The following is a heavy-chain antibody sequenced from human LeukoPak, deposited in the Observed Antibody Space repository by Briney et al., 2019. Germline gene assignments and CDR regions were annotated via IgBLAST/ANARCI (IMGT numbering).Heavy chain of an antibody. D-gene: IGHD3-10*01. J-gene: IGHJ5*02. CDR3: ARGFGDWGLSWFDP. Sequence: SETLSLTCTVSGGSISSYYWSWIRQPPGKGLEWIGYIYYSGSTNYNPSLKSRVTISVDTSKNQFSLKLTSVTAADTAVYYCARGFGDWGLSWFDPWGQGTLVTVSS. CDR2: IYYSGST. V-gene: IGHV4-59*01. CDR1: GGSISSYY.